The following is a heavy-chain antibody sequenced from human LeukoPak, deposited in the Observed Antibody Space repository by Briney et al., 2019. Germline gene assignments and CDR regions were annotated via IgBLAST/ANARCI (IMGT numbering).Heavy chain of an antibody. CDR3: ARDGAQSSRWRYYDFWSGYLNWFDP. CDR2: INPSGGST. J-gene: IGHJ5*02. Sequence: ASVKVSCKASGYTFTSYYMHWVRQAPGQGLEWMGRINPSGGSTSYAQKFQGRVTMTRDTSTSTVYMELSSLRSEDTAVYYCARDGAQSSRWRYYDFWSGYLNWFDPWGQGTLVTVSS. D-gene: IGHD3-3*01. CDR1: GYTFTSYY. V-gene: IGHV1-46*01.